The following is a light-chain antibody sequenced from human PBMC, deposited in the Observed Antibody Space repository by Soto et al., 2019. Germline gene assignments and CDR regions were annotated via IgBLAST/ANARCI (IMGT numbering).Light chain of an antibody. V-gene: IGKV1-5*03. CDR3: QQYNSQWT. Sequence: DIQMTQSPSILSASVGDRVTITCRASQSISSWLAWYQQKPGRAPKLLIYKASSLESGVPSRFSGSGSGTEFTLTISSLQPDDFATYYCQQYNSQWTFGQGTKVEFK. J-gene: IGKJ1*01. CDR1: QSISSW. CDR2: KAS.